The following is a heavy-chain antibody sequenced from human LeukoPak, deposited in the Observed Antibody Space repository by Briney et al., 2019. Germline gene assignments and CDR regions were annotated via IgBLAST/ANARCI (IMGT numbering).Heavy chain of an antibody. CDR2: ISGSGTYI. Sequence: PGGSLRLSCAASGFTFSSYRMNWVRQAPGEGLEWVSSISGSGTYIYYADSVKGRFTVSRDNAKNSLYLQMISLRADDTAVYYCAREATGMAAAGLDYWGQGTLVTVSS. CDR1: GFTFSSYR. D-gene: IGHD6-13*01. V-gene: IGHV3-21*01. J-gene: IGHJ4*02. CDR3: AREATGMAAAGLDY.